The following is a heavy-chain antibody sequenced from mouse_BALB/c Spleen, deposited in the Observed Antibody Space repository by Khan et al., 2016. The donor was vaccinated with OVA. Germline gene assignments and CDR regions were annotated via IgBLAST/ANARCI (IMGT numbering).Heavy chain of an antibody. CDR1: GYTFTNYG. Sequence: QIQLVQSGPELKKPGETVKISCRSSGYTFTNYGMNWVKQAPGKGLKWMGWINTYTGEPTYADDFKGRSAFSLETSASTAYLQIKNLKNDDTATYFCARPNSYWYFDVWGAGTTVTVSS. J-gene: IGHJ1*01. D-gene: IGHD4-1*02. V-gene: IGHV9-3-1*01. CDR3: ARPNSYWYFDV. CDR2: INTYTGEP.